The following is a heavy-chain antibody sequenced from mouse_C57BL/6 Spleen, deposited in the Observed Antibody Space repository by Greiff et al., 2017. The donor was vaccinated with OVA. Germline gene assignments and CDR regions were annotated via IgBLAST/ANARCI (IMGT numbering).Heavy chain of an antibody. Sequence: QVQLQQPGAELVKPGASVKMSCKASGYTFTSYWITWVKQRPGQGLEWIGDIYPGSGSTNYTEQFKSKATLTVDTSSSPAYMQLSSLTAEDSAVYYCARRGNMVTTDDMDYWGQGTTLTVSS. J-gene: IGHJ2*01. CDR2: IYPGSGST. V-gene: IGHV1-55*01. D-gene: IGHD2-2*01. CDR1: GYTFTSYW. CDR3: ARRGNMVTTDDMDY.